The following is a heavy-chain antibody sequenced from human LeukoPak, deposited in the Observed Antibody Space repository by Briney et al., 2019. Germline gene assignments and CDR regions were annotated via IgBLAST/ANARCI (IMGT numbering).Heavy chain of an antibody. CDR1: GFTFSSYG. V-gene: IGHV3-23*01. CDR3: ARDEEGLMVRGPYYYYMDV. CDR2: ISGSAGST. D-gene: IGHD3-10*01. J-gene: IGHJ6*03. Sequence: PGGSLRLSCAASGFTFSSYGMSCVRQAPGKGLEWVSAISGSAGSTYYADSVKGRFTISRDNAKNSLYLQMNSLRAEDTAVYYCARDEEGLMVRGPYYYYMDVWGKGTTVTISS.